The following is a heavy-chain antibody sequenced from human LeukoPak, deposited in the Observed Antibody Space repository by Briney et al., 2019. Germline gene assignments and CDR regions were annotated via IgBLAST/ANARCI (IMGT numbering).Heavy chain of an antibody. CDR1: GFTFSNAW. V-gene: IGHV3-15*01. CDR2: IKSKTDGGTT. CDR3: TTNDVLMVYATY. D-gene: IGHD2-8*01. Sequence: GGSLRLSCAASGFTFSNAWMSWVRQAPGKGLEWVGRIKSKTDGGTTDYAAPVKGRFTISRDDSKNTLYLQMSSLKTEDTAVYYCTTNDVLMVYATYWGQGTLVTVSS. J-gene: IGHJ4*02.